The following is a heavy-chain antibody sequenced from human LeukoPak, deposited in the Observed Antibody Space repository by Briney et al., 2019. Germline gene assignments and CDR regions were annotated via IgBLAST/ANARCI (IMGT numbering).Heavy chain of an antibody. J-gene: IGHJ4*02. D-gene: IGHD3-22*01. CDR3: AQRSVQADGSGYYR. Sequence: GASVKVSCKASGYTFIDYYIHWVRQAPGQGLESMGWINPNIGDTNYAQKFQGRVTMTRDTSISTAYMELSRLRSDDTAVYYCAQRSVQADGSGYYRWGQGTLVTVSS. CDR1: GYTFIDYY. CDR2: INPNIGDT. V-gene: IGHV1-2*02.